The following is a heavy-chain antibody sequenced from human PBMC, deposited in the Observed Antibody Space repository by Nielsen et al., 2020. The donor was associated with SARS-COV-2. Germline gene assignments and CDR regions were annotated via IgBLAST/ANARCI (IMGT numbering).Heavy chain of an antibody. V-gene: IGHV1-3*01. J-gene: IGHJ4*02. CDR1: GYTFSNYA. Sequence: ASVKVSCKASGYTFSNYAMHWVRQAPGQRPEWMGWINAGNGNTKYSEKFQGRVTITRDTSASTIYMDLSSLRSDDTAVYYCARLLDSRVYPTLDYWGQGTLVTVSS. D-gene: IGHD3-22*01. CDR3: ARLLDSRVYPTLDY. CDR2: INAGNGNT.